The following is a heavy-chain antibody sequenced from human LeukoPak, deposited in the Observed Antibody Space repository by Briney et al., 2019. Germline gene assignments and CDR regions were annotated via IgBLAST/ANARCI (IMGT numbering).Heavy chain of an antibody. Sequence: GGSLRLSCAASGFTFSDHYMDWVRQAPGKGLEWVGRTRNKANSYTTEYAASVKGRFTISRDDSKNTLYLQMNSLKTEDTAVYYCNIAAGDYWGQGTLVTVSS. V-gene: IGHV3-72*01. CDR2: TRNKANSYTT. CDR3: NIAAGDY. D-gene: IGHD6-13*01. J-gene: IGHJ4*02. CDR1: GFTFSDHY.